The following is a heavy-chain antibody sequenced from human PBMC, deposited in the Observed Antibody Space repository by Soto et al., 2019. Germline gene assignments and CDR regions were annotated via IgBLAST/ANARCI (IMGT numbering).Heavy chain of an antibody. V-gene: IGHV4-30-4*01. J-gene: IGHJ4*02. D-gene: IGHD3-22*01. CDR2: IYYSRSD. CDR3: ARVVQFYDSSGYSFYYFGY. CDR1: GDSINSADYY. Sequence: LSLTCTVSGDSINSADYYWSWLRQPPGKGLEWIGYIYYSRSDYYNPSLGRRATITIDTSRNQFSLNLMSVTAADTAVYYCARVVQFYDSSGYSFYYFGYWGQGALVTVS.